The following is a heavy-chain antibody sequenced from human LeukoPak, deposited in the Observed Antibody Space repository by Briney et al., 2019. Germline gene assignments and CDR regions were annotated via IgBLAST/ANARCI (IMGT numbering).Heavy chain of an antibody. Sequence: PSETLSLTCAVYGGSFSGYYWSRIRQPPGKGLEWIGEINHSGSTNYNPSLKSRVTISVDTSKNQFSLKLSSVTAADTAVYYCARVTPGGGGAFDIWGQGTMVTVSS. V-gene: IGHV4-34*01. J-gene: IGHJ3*02. CDR3: ARVTPGGGGAFDI. CDR2: INHSGST. CDR1: GGSFSGYY. D-gene: IGHD2-8*02.